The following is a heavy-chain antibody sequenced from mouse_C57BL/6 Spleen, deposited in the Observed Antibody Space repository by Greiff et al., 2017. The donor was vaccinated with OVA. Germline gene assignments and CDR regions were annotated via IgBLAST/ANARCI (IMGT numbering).Heavy chain of an antibody. D-gene: IGHD3-3*01. CDR1: GYTFTSYW. CDR2: IDPSDSYT. CDR3: ARRLGKGSYWYFDV. Sequence: VQLQQPGAELVKPGASVKLSCKASGYTFTSYWMQWVKQRPGQGLEWIGEIDPSDSYTNYNQKFKGKATLTVDTSSSTAYMQLSSLTSEDSAVYYCARRLGKGSYWYFDVWGTGTTVTVSS. J-gene: IGHJ1*03. V-gene: IGHV1-50*01.